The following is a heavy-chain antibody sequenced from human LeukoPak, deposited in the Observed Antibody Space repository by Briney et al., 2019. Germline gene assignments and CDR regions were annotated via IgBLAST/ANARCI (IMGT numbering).Heavy chain of an antibody. CDR1: GFTFSSYA. CDR2: ISGSGGST. J-gene: IGHJ4*02. CDR3: ANLPRDGSKWRFDY. Sequence: PGGSLRLSCAASGFTFSSYAMSWVRQAPGKGLEWVSAISGSGGSTYYADSVKGRFTISRDNSKNTLYLQMNSLRAEDTAVYYCANLPRDGSKWRFDYWGQGTLVTVSS. V-gene: IGHV3-23*01. D-gene: IGHD5-12*01.